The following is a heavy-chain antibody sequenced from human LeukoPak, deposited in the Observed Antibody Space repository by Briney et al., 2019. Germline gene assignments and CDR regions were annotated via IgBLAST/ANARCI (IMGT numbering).Heavy chain of an antibody. Sequence: PGGSLRLSCAASGFIVSSNYMSWVRQAPGKGVEWVSVNYSGGSTYYADSVKGRFTISRDNSKNTLYLQMNSLRAEDTAVYYCARVRVDTAMVYNYYYYGMDGWGQGTTVTVSS. J-gene: IGHJ6*02. V-gene: IGHV3-53*01. CDR3: ARVRVDTAMVYNYYYYGMDG. CDR2: NYSGGST. CDR1: GFIVSSNY. D-gene: IGHD5-18*01.